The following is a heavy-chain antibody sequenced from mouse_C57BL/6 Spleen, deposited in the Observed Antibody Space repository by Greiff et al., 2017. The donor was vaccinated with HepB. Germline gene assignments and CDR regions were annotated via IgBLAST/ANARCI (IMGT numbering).Heavy chain of an antibody. D-gene: IGHD2-5*01. J-gene: IGHJ4*01. CDR3: ARTYYSNHGAMDY. CDR1: GYAFSSYW. V-gene: IGHV1-80*01. Sequence: QVQLKESGAELVKPGASVKISCKASGYAFSSYWMNWVKQRPGKGLEWIGQIYPGDGDTNYNGKFKGKATLTADKSSSTAYMQLSSLTSEDSAVYFCARTYYSNHGAMDYWGQGTSVTVSS. CDR2: IYPGDGDT.